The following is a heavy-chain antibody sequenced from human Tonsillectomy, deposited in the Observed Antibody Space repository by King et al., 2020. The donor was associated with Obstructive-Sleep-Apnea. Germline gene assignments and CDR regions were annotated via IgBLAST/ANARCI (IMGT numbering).Heavy chain of an antibody. CDR3: ARDRTGPSWELLRHTDYTLDV. J-gene: IGHJ6*02. CDR2: IIPILGTA. D-gene: IGHD3-3*01. Sequence: QLVQSGAEVKKPGSSVKVSCKASGDSFSNYAINWVRQAPGQGLIWMGRIIPILGTANYAQKFQGRVTISADESTYMAYMELRSLRSDDTAVYYCARDRTGPSWELLRHTDYTLDVWGQGTTVTVSS. CDR1: GDSFSNYA. V-gene: IGHV1-69*01.